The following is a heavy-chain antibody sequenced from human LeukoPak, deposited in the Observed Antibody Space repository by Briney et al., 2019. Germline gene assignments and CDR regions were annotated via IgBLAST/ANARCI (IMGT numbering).Heavy chain of an antibody. CDR3: ARADSAMAITVL. Sequence: GGSLRLSCAASGFTFSSYSMNWVRQAPGKGLEWVSSISSSSSYIYYADSVKGRFTISRDNAKNSLYLQMNSLRAEDTAVYYCARADSAMAITVLWGQGTLVTVSS. J-gene: IGHJ4*02. CDR2: ISSSSSYI. V-gene: IGHV3-21*01. D-gene: IGHD1-14*01. CDR1: GFTFSSYS.